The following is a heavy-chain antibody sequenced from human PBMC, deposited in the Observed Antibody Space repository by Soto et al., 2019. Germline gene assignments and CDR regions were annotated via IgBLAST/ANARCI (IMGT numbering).Heavy chain of an antibody. D-gene: IGHD3-3*01. V-gene: IGHV4-39*01. CDR1: GGSISSSSYY. CDR2: IYYSGST. Sequence: SETLSLTCTVSGGSISSSSYYWGWIRQPPGKGLEWIGSIYYSGSTYYNPSLKSRVTISVDTSKNQFSLKLSSVTAADTAVYYCVAGVDDYDFWSGTRLGSAFDIWGQGTMVTVSS. J-gene: IGHJ3*02. CDR3: VAGVDDYDFWSGTRLGSAFDI.